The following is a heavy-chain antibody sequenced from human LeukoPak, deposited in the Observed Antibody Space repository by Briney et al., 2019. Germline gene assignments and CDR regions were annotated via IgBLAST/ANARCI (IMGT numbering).Heavy chain of an antibody. Sequence: ASVKVSCKASGYTFTGYYMHWVRQAPGQGLEWMGRINPNSGGTNYAQKFQGRVTMTTDTSTSTAYMELRNLRSDDTAVYYCAKDYRFSDPKSGLASDHWGQGTLVTVSS. CDR2: INPNSGGT. J-gene: IGHJ4*02. V-gene: IGHV1-2*06. CDR1: GYTFTGYY. CDR3: AKDYRFSDPKSGLASDH. D-gene: IGHD3-16*02.